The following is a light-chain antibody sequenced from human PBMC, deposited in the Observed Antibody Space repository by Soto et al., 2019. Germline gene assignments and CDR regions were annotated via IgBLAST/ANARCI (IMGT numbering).Light chain of an antibody. CDR1: QGISNY. CDR2: AAS. J-gene: IGKJ2*01. V-gene: IGKV1-27*01. CDR3: QKYNRAPYT. Sequence: DIQMTQSPSSLSASVGDRVTITCRASQGISNYLAWYQQKPGKVPKLLIYAASTLQSGVPSRFSGSGSGTDFTLTISSLQPEDGANSYLQKYNRAPYTFGQGTKLEIK.